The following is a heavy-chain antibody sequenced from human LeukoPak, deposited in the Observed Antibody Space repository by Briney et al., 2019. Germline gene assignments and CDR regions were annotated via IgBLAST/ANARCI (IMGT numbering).Heavy chain of an antibody. CDR1: GFTFSTYA. Sequence: GGSLRVSCAASGFTFSTYAMSWVRQAPGKGLEWVSGISGSGDSTYYADSVKGRFTISRDNSKNTLFLEMNSLRTEDTAVYYCAKDRRMGISVADDAFDIWGQGTMVTVSS. J-gene: IGHJ3*02. CDR3: AKDRRMGISVADDAFDI. CDR2: ISGSGDST. V-gene: IGHV3-23*01. D-gene: IGHD6-19*01.